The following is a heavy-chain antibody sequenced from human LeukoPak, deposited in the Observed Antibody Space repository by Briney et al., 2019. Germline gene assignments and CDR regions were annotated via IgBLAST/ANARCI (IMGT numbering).Heavy chain of an antibody. CDR3: ARRLRDSYYYYYYMDV. V-gene: IGHV3-30*04. J-gene: IGHJ6*03. CDR1: GFTFSSYA. D-gene: IGHD5-12*01. CDR2: ISYDGSNK. Sequence: PGGSLRLSCAASGFTFSSYAMHWVRQAPGKGLEWVAVISYDGSNKYYADSVKGRFTISRDNSKNTLYLQMNSLRAEDTAVYYCARRLRDSYYYYYYMDVWGKGTTVTISS.